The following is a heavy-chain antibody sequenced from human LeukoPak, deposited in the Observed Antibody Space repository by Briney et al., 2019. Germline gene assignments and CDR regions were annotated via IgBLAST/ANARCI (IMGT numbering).Heavy chain of an antibody. CDR3: AKDVGTVEGGSSDMDV. D-gene: IGHD1-26*01. CDR2: INSDGSST. CDR1: GFTFSSYW. J-gene: IGHJ6*03. Sequence: GGSLRLSCAASGFTFSSYWMHWVRQAPGKGLVWVSRINSDGSSTYYADSVKGRFTISRDNSKNTLYVQMNSLRAEDTAVYYCAKDVGTVEGGSSDMDVWGKGTTVTVSS. V-gene: IGHV3-74*01.